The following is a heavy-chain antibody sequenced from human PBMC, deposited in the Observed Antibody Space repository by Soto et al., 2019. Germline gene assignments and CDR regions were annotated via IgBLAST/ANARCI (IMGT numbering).Heavy chain of an antibody. CDR3: ARGPYCNNGVCYTDYYYYYGMDV. CDR2: MNLNRGNT. D-gene: IGHD2-8*01. CDR1: GYTFTSYD. V-gene: IGHV1-8*01. J-gene: IGHJ6*02. Sequence: ASVKVSCKASGYTFTSYDINWLRQATGQGREWTGWMNLNRGNTGYAQNFQGRVTMPRNNSISTAYMELSSLRSEDTAVYYCARGPYCNNGVCYTDYYYYYGMDVWGQGTTVSVSS.